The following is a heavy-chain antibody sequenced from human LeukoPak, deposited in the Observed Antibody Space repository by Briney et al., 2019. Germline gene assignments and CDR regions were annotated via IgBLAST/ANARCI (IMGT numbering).Heavy chain of an antibody. CDR1: GFAFSSFG. CDR3: AKSHTPSGYDAYF. Sequence: PGGSLRLSCAASGFAFSSFGMHWVRQSPGKGLEWVAIISFDGSNIYYGDSVRGRFSISRDNSRNTLYLQMNNLRPEDTAVYYFAKSHTPSGYDAYFWGRGTLVTVSS. CDR2: ISFDGSNI. J-gene: IGHJ4*02. V-gene: IGHV3-30*18. D-gene: IGHD5-12*01.